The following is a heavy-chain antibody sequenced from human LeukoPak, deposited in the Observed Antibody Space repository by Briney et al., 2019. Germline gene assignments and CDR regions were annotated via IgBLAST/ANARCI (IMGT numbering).Heavy chain of an antibody. CDR3: ARDPPDY. V-gene: IGHV3-48*03. Sequence: PGGSLRLSCAASGFTFSSYEMNWVRQAPGKGLEWVSYILNSGTTTHYAGSVKGRFTISRDNAKNSLYLQMNSLRAEDTGVYYCARDPPDYWGQGILVTVSS. CDR2: ILNSGTTT. J-gene: IGHJ4*02. CDR1: GFTFSSYE.